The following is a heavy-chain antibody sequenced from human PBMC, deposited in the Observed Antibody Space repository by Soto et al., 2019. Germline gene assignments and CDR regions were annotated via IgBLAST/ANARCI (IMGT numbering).Heavy chain of an antibody. CDR1: GYTFTSYG. J-gene: IGHJ6*03. V-gene: IGHV1-18*01. CDR2: ISAYNGNT. D-gene: IGHD3-9*01. Sequence: ASVKVSCKASGYTFTSYGISWVRQAPGQGLEWMGWISAYNGNTNYAQKLQGRVTMTTDTSTSTAYMELRSLRSDDTAVYYCARWVKVVYDILTGSKDYYYYYMDVWGKGTTVTVSS. CDR3: ARWVKVVYDILTGSKDYYYYYMDV.